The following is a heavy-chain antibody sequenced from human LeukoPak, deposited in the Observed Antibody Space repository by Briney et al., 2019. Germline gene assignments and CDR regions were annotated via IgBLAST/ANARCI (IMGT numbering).Heavy chain of an antibody. Sequence: SETLSLTCTVSGGSISSYYWSWIRQPPGKGLEWIGYIYYSGSTNYNPSLKSRVTISVDTSKNQFSLKLSSVTAADTAVYYCARERSSSKDYWGQGTLVTVSS. CDR1: GGSISSYY. CDR2: IYYSGST. J-gene: IGHJ4*02. V-gene: IGHV4-59*01. CDR3: ARERSSSKDY. D-gene: IGHD6-6*01.